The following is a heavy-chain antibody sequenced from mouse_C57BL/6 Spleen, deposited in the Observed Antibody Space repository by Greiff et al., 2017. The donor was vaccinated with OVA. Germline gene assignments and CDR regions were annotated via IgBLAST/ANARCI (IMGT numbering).Heavy chain of an antibody. J-gene: IGHJ2*01. CDR3: ARLRGNYYFDY. CDR1: GYTFTSYW. V-gene: IGHV1-52*01. D-gene: IGHD2-1*01. CDR2: IDPSDSET. Sequence: QVQLQQPGAELVRPGSSVKLSCKASGYTFTSYWMHWVKQRPIQGLEWIGNIDPSDSETHYNQKFKDKATLTVDKSSSTAYMQLSSLTSEDSAVYYCARLRGNYYFDYWGQGTTLTVSS.